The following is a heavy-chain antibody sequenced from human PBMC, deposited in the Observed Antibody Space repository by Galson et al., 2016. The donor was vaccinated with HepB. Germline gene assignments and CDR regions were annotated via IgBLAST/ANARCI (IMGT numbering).Heavy chain of an antibody. CDR1: GYTFTTNG. J-gene: IGHJ4*02. Sequence: SVKVSCKASGYTFTTNGISWVRQAPGQGLEWVAWISAHNGDTNSAQKFQGRVTLTTDTSTRTAYMELRSLTSDDTAVYYCARDRDRNLDYWGQGTLVTVSS. V-gene: IGHV1-18*04. CDR3: ARDRDRNLDY. CDR2: ISAHNGDT. D-gene: IGHD5-24*01.